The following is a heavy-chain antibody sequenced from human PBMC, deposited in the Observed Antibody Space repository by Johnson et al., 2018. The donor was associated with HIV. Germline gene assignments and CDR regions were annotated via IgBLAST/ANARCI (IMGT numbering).Heavy chain of an antibody. D-gene: IGHD6-6*01. Sequence: QMLLVESGGGVVQPGRALRLSCAASGFTFSNSAMHWVRQAPGKGLEWVAVISYDGSNKYYADSVKGRFTISRDNSKNTLYLQMNSLRAEDTAVYYCARAERSSSGVDAFDIWGQGTMVTVSS. V-gene: IGHV3-30*04. CDR3: ARAERSSSGVDAFDI. J-gene: IGHJ3*02. CDR1: GFTFSNSA. CDR2: ISYDGSNK.